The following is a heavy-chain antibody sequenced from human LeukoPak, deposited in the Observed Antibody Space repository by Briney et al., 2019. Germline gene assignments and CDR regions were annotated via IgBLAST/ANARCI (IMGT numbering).Heavy chain of an antibody. CDR3: APGDPLTG. V-gene: IGHV4-38-2*02. CDR1: GYSISSGYY. Sequence: SETLSLTCTVSGYSISSGYYWGWIRQPPGKGLEWIGSIYHSGSTYYNPSLKSRVTISVDTSKNQFSLKLSSVTAADTAVYYCAPGDPLTGWGQGTLVTVSS. D-gene: IGHD2-21*02. J-gene: IGHJ4*02. CDR2: IYHSGST.